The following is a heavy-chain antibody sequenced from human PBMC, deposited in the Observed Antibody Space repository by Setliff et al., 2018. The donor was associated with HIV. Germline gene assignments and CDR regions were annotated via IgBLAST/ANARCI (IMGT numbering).Heavy chain of an antibody. Sequence: PGGSLRLSCTASGFTFSSYGMNWVRQAPGKGLEWVAVIWYAGTNEYYADSVKGRFNISRDDSKNTLYLQMHSLRLEDTAVYSCASGRDTSLADYWGQGGLVTVSS. V-gene: IGHV3-33*01. D-gene: IGHD2-2*01. CDR3: ASGRDTSLADY. CDR2: IWYAGTNE. J-gene: IGHJ4*02. CDR1: GFTFSSYG.